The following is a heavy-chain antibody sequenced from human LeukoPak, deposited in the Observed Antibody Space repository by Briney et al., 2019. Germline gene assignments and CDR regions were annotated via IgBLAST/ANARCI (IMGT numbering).Heavy chain of an antibody. CDR1: GGSISSYY. D-gene: IGHD6-19*01. Sequence: KTSETLSLTCTVSGGSISSYYWSWIRQPPGKGLEWIGYIYYSGSTNYNPSLKSRVTISVDTSKNQFSLKLSSVTAADTAVYYCARARLFRGSGWVTCDYWGQGTLVTVSS. CDR3: ARARLFRGSGWVTCDY. J-gene: IGHJ4*02. CDR2: IYYSGST. V-gene: IGHV4-59*01.